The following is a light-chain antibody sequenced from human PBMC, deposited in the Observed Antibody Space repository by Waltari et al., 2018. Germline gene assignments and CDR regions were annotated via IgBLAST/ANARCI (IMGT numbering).Light chain of an antibody. Sequence: DVVMTQSPLSLPVTLGQPASISCRSSQSLVSSDGNTYFNWFQHRPGQSPRRLIYKVSNRDSGVPDRFSGSGSGTDFTLRISRVEAEDVGVYYYMQGSHWPWTFDQGTKVEIK. CDR2: KVS. CDR3: MQGSHWPWT. CDR1: QSLVSSDGNTY. V-gene: IGKV2-30*01. J-gene: IGKJ1*01.